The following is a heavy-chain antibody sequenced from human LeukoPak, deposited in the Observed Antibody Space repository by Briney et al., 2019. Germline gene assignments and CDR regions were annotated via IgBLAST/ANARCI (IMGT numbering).Heavy chain of an antibody. CDR2: ISWNSGSI. J-gene: IGHJ3*02. V-gene: IGHV3-9*01. Sequence: GGSLRLSCAASGFTFDDYAMHWVRQAPGKGLEWVSGISWNSGSIGYADSVKGRFTISRDNAKNTLYLQMNSLRAEDTAVYYCARASWNEVGGAFDIWGQGTMVTVSS. D-gene: IGHD1-1*01. CDR1: GFTFDDYA. CDR3: ARASWNEVGGAFDI.